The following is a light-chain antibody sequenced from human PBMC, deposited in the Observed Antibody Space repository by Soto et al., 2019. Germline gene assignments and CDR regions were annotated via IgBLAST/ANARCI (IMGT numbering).Light chain of an antibody. J-gene: IGKJ1*01. CDR2: GAS. Sequence: EIGMSQSPATVFLSTGQRATLSCRASQSVGTNLAWYQQQPGQAPRLLIYGASTRATGIPARFSASGSGTDFTLTISSLYSEDFAVYYCQQYLQWPRTFGQGTKVDIK. V-gene: IGKV3-15*01. CDR3: QQYLQWPRT. CDR1: QSVGTN.